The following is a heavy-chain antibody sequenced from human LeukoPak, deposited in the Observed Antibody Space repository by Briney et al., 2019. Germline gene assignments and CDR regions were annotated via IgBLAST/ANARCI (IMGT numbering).Heavy chain of an antibody. Sequence: GAAVTVSCTASGYTFTSYGISWVRQAPGQGLEWMGRISAYNDNTNYAQKLQGRVTMTSDTSTSTAYMELRSLRSDDTAVYYCARGVVYFDYWGQGTLVTVSS. CDR3: ARGVVYFDY. CDR2: ISAYNDNT. CDR1: GYTFTSYG. J-gene: IGHJ4*02. D-gene: IGHD5/OR15-5a*01. V-gene: IGHV1-18*01.